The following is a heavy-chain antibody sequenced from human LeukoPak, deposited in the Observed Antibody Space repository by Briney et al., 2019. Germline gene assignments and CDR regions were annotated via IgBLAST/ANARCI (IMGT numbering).Heavy chain of an antibody. D-gene: IGHD3-10*01. V-gene: IGHV3-23*01. J-gene: IGHJ4*02. CDR2: ISGSGHTT. Sequence: GGSLRPSCAASGFTFSSYAMSWVRQAPGKGLESVSGISGSGHTTYYADSVKGRFTISRDNSKNTLYLQMNSLRAEDTAVYYCAKDYYDSGSYYYPFDYWGQGTLVTVSS. CDR1: GFTFSSYA. CDR3: AKDYYDSGSYYYPFDY.